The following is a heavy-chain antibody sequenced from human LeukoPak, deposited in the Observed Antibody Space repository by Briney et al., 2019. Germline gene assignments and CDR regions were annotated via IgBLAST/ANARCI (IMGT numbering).Heavy chain of an antibody. CDR1: GFTFSSYA. D-gene: IGHD1-1*01. V-gene: IGHV3-23*01. CDR2: ISGSGGST. Sequence: GGSLRLSCAASGFTFSSYAMSWVRQAPGKGLEWVSAISGSGGSTYYADSVKGRFTISRDNSKNTLYLQMNSLRAEDTAVYYCAKSGFVVERWGKGGYWGQGTLVNVSS. J-gene: IGHJ4*02. CDR3: AKSGFVVERWGKGGY.